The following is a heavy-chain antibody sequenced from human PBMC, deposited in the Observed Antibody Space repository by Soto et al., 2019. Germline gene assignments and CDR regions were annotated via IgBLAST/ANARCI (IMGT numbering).Heavy chain of an antibody. Sequence: GGSLRLSXAASGFTFSTDGVHWVRQAPGKGLEWVAVVWSDGSKEFYADSVKGRFTISRDNSKNTVYLQMNSLRAEDTAVYYCARRSSGTHGVDYWGQGTMVTVSS. V-gene: IGHV3-33*01. J-gene: IGHJ4*02. CDR3: ARRSSGTHGVDY. CDR2: VWSDGSKE. D-gene: IGHD1-26*01. CDR1: GFTFSTDG.